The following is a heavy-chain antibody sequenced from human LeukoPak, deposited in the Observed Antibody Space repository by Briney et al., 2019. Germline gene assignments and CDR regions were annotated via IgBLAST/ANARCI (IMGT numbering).Heavy chain of an antibody. CDR2: IRSKANSYAT. D-gene: IGHD3-10*01. Sequence: GGSLRLSCAASGFTFSGSAMHWVRQASGKGLEWVGRIRSKANSYATAYAASVEGRFTISRDDSKNTAYLQMNSLKTEDTAVYYCTRTDGSGSYYSDPWGQGTLVTVSS. V-gene: IGHV3-73*01. J-gene: IGHJ5*02. CDR3: TRTDGSGSYYSDP. CDR1: GFTFSGSA.